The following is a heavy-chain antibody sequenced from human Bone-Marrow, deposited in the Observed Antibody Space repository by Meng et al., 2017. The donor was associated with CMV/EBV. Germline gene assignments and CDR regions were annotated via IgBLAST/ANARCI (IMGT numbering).Heavy chain of an antibody. V-gene: IGHV4-30-4*08. CDR1: GGSISSYDYY. CDR3: PRAGRLLGSYFDY. D-gene: IGHD3-10*01. Sequence: SETLSLTCTVSGGSISSYDYYWSWIRQPPGKGLEWVGYIYYSGSTHYSPSLKSRVTISVDTSKNQFSLKVRSVTAANTAVYYCPRAGRLLGSYFDYWGQGTLATVSS. J-gene: IGHJ4*02. CDR2: IYYSGST.